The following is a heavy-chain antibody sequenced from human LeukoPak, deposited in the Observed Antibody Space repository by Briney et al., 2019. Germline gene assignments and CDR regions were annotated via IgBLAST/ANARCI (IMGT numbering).Heavy chain of an antibody. J-gene: IGHJ4*02. Sequence: PGGSLRLSCAASGFTFSSCGMHWVRQAPGKGLEWVAVISYDGSNKYYADSVKGRFTISRDNSKNMLYLQMNSLRAEDTAVYYCAKDRGKDIVVVPAAIELCDWGQGTLVTVSS. CDR1: GFTFSSCG. D-gene: IGHD2-2*01. CDR3: AKDRGKDIVVVPAAIELCD. CDR2: ISYDGSNK. V-gene: IGHV3-30*18.